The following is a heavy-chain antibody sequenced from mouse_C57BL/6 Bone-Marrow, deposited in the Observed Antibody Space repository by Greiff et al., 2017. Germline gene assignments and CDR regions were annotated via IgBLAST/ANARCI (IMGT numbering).Heavy chain of an antibody. V-gene: IGHV1-52*01. J-gene: IGHJ1*03. CDR2: IDPSDSET. CDR3: ALDGYYEYCDV. CDR1: GYTFTSYW. D-gene: IGHD2-3*01. Sequence: QVQLQQPGAELVRPGSSVKLSCKASGYTFTSYWMHWVKQRPIQGLEWIGNIDPSDSETHYNQKFKDKATLTVDKSSSTAYMQLSSLTSEDSAVYYCALDGYYEYCDVWGTGTTVTVSS.